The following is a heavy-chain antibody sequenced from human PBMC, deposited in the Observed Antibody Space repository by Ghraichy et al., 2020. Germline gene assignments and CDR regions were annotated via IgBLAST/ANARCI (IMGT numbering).Heavy chain of an antibody. CDR1: GYTFTSYD. Sequence: ASVKVSCKASGYTFTSYDINWVRQATGQGLEWMGWMNPNSGNTGYAQKFQGRVTMTRNTSISTAYMELSSLRSEDTAVYYCARASRITMVRGVIRAYYFDYWGQGTLVTVSS. J-gene: IGHJ4*02. V-gene: IGHV1-8*01. D-gene: IGHD3-10*01. CDR3: ARASRITMVRGVIRAYYFDY. CDR2: MNPNSGNT.